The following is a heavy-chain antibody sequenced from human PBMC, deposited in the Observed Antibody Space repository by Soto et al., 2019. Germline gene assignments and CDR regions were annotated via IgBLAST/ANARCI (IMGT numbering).Heavy chain of an antibody. V-gene: IGHV1-69*12. D-gene: IGHD1-1*01. CDR2: IIPIFGTA. CDR1: GGTFSSYA. Sequence: QVQLVQSGAEVKKPGSSVKVSCKASGGTFSSYAISWVRQAPGQGLEWMGGIIPIFGTANYAQKFQGRVTITADESTSTADMELSSRRSEDTAVYYCARAAGTTGFERYGMDVWGQGTTVTVSS. J-gene: IGHJ6*02. CDR3: ARAAGTTGFERYGMDV.